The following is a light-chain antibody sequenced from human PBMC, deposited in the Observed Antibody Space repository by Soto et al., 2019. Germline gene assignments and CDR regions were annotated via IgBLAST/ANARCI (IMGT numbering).Light chain of an antibody. CDR2: EVN. CDR1: GSDIGGYNF. J-gene: IGLJ1*01. Sequence: QSALAQPPSASGSLGQSVTISCTGTGSDIGGYNFVSWYQQHPGKAPKLLIYEVNKRPSGVPDRFSASKSGNTASLTVSWLQAEDEADYYCSSYADSNSRYVFGTGTKLTVL. CDR3: SSYADSNSRYV. V-gene: IGLV2-8*01.